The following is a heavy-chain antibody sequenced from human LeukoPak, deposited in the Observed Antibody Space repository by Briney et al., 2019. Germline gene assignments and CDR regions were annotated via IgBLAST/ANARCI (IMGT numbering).Heavy chain of an antibody. CDR1: GGSISSYY. D-gene: IGHD2-2*01. V-gene: IGHV4-4*07. J-gene: IGHJ6*02. Sequence: SETLSLTCTVSGGSISSYYWSWIRQPAGKGLEWIGRIYTSGSTNYNPSLKSRVTMSVDTSKNQFSLKLSSVTAADTAVYYCARSCSSTSCYYYYGMDVWGQGTTVTVSS. CDR3: ARSCSSTSCYYYYGMDV. CDR2: IYTSGST.